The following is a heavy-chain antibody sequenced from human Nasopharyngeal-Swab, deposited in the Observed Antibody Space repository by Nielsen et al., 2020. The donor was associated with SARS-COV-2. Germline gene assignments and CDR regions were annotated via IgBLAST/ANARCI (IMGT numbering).Heavy chain of an antibody. Sequence: LRLSCTVSGGSISSGGYYWSWIRQHPGKGLEWIGYIYYSGSTYYNPSLKSRVTISVDTSKNQFSLKLSSVTAADTAVYYCARGWTYYFDYWGQGTLVTVSS. CDR1: GGSISSGGYY. CDR2: IYYSGST. CDR3: ARGWTYYFDY. D-gene: IGHD3/OR15-3a*01. V-gene: IGHV4-31*03. J-gene: IGHJ4*02.